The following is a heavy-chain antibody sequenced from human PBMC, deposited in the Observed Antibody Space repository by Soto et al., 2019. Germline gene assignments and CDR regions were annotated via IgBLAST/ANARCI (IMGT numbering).Heavy chain of an antibody. Sequence: PSETLSLTCAVYGGSFSGYYWSWIRQPPGKGLEWIGEINHSGSTNYNPSLKSRVTISVDTSKNQFSLKLSSVTAADTAVYYCARGCRYCSGGSCYFARGYRSYYFDYWGQGTLVTVSS. D-gene: IGHD2-15*01. V-gene: IGHV4-34*01. J-gene: IGHJ4*02. CDR1: GGSFSGYY. CDR3: ARGCRYCSGGSCYFARGYRSYYFDY. CDR2: INHSGST.